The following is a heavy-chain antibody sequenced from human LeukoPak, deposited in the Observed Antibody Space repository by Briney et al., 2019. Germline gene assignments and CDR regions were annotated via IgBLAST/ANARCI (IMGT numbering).Heavy chain of an antibody. J-gene: IGHJ4*02. V-gene: IGHV4-59*08. CDR1: GGSISSYY. CDR2: IYYSGST. D-gene: IGHD3-3*01. Sequence: SETLSLTCTVSGGSISSYYWSWIRQPPGKGLEWIGYIYYSGSTNYNPSLKSRVTISVDTSKNQFSLKLSSVTAADTAVYYCARSYQSGPFYFDYWGQGRLVTVSS. CDR3: ARSYQSGPFYFDY.